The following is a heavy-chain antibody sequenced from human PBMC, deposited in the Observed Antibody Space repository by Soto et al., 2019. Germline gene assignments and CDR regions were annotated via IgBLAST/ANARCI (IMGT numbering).Heavy chain of an antibody. V-gene: IGHV4-30-4*01. Sequence: SETLSLTCSVSRASVTSGDYYWNWIRQTPGTGLEWLGYMHDSGTTSYNPSLKSRVTISRDTSKNQFSLKLTSVSAADTAVYFCARGGLYELWSGLFDWGQGIRVTVSS. CDR3: ARGGLYELWSGLFD. CDR2: MHDSGTT. J-gene: IGHJ4*02. D-gene: IGHD3-3*01. CDR1: RASVTSGDYY.